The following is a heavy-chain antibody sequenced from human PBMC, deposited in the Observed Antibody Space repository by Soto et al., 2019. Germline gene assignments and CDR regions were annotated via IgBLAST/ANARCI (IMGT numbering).Heavy chain of an antibody. V-gene: IGHV4-31*02. CDR3: ARAPDPPTIFGVVRPYFFTH. CDR1: GESISSGGSY. J-gene: IGHJ4*02. Sequence: SETLSLTWTVSGESISSGGSYWNWIRQRAGKGLEWMGYIFYSGRFYYTPSLRGRVMRSADTAKNRFYLRLISVPAADTAVYYFARAPDPPTIFGVVRPYFFTHWGQGTLVTVSS. CDR2: IFYSGRF. D-gene: IGHD3-3*01.